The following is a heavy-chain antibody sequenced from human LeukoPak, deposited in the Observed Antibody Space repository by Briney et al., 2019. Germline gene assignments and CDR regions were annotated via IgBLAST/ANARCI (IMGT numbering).Heavy chain of an antibody. D-gene: IGHD1-26*01. CDR2: INSDGSTT. CDR1: GFIFSRYW. CDR3: ARDGTKGSMDV. Sequence: GGSLRLSCAASGFIFSRYWMHWVRQAPGKGLVWVSRINSDGSTTTYADSVTGRFTISRDNAKNSVYLQMNSLRTEDTALYYCARDGTKGSMDVWGQGTTVTVSS. V-gene: IGHV3-74*01. J-gene: IGHJ6*02.